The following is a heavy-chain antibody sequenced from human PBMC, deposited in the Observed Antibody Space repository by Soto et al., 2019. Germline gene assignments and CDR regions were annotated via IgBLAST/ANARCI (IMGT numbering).Heavy chain of an antibody. D-gene: IGHD3-9*01. J-gene: IGHJ5*02. CDR1: RGSIRSGSYY. Sequence: SETLSLTCSVSRGSIRSGSYYWSWIRQHPGKGLEWIGYIYYSGSTYYNPSLKSRVTISVDTSKNQFSLKLSSVTAADTAVYYCARVVIWECYDILTGQGFDPWGQGTLVTVSS. V-gene: IGHV4-31*03. CDR2: IYYSGST. CDR3: ARVVIWECYDILTGQGFDP.